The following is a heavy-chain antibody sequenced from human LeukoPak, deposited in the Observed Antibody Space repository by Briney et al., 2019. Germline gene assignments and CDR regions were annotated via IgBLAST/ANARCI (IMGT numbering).Heavy chain of an antibody. Sequence: GASVKGSCKASGYTFTSYYMHWVRQAPGQGLEWMGIINPSGGSTSYAQKFQGRVTMTRDTSTSTVYMELSSPRSEDTAVYYCARGVRGMIVVVTYYYGMDVWGQGTTVTVSS. CDR3: ARGVRGMIVVVTYYYGMDV. CDR2: INPSGGST. J-gene: IGHJ6*02. D-gene: IGHD3-22*01. V-gene: IGHV1-46*01. CDR1: GYTFTSYY.